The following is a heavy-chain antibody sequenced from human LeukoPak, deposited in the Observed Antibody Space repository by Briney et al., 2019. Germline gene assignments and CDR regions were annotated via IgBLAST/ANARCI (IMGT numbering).Heavy chain of an antibody. D-gene: IGHD5-12*01. CDR2: ISYDSRRT. J-gene: IGHJ6*02. V-gene: IGHV3-30*18. CDR3: AKSVTLPWLRDVSGMDV. Sequence: PGGSLRLSCAASGFPFSNYDIHWVRQAPGKGLEWVSFISYDSRRTYYADSVKGRFTISRDNSKNTLYLQMSSLRPEDTAVYYCAKSVTLPWLRDVSGMDVWGRGPTARVS. CDR1: GFPFSNYD.